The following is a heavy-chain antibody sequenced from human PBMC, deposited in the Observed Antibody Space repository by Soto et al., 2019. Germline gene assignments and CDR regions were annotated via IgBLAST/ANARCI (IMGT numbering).Heavy chain of an antibody. Sequence: QITLKESGLTLLQPTQPLTLTCTFSGFLLSTSGVGVGWIRQPPGKALEWLALIYWNDDKRYSPSVKRRLTLTKDTTKNQVVVTMTNMDPVDTATYYCAHRRDEILAGHVYDMDDWGQGTTVTVSS. J-gene: IGHJ6*02. CDR3: AHRRDEILAGHVYDMDD. V-gene: IGHV2-5*01. CDR1: GFLLSTSGVG. D-gene: IGHD3-9*01. CDR2: IYWNDDK.